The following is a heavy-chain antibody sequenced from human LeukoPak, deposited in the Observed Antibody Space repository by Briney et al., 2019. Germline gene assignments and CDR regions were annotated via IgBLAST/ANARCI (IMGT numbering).Heavy chain of an antibody. J-gene: IGHJ3*02. Sequence: SETLSLTCTVSGGSISSYCWSWIRQPPGKGLEWIGYIYYRGSTKYDPSLKSRVTISVDTSKNQFSLKLSSVTAADTAVYYCARAGVGDIVVVPAAMIDAFDIWGQGTMFTVSS. CDR2: IYYRGST. V-gene: IGHV4-59*08. CDR3: ARAGVGDIVVVPAAMIDAFDI. CDR1: GGSISSYC. D-gene: IGHD2-2*01.